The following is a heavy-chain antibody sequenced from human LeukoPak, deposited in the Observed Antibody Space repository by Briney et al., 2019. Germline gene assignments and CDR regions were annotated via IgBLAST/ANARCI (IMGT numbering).Heavy chain of an antibody. CDR3: ARVSPSPGYSLTSFDI. D-gene: IGHD2-15*01. V-gene: IGHV3-53*01. CDR2: IYRAGPT. J-gene: IGHJ3*02. Sequence: GGSLRLSCADSGFTLSSYNMSWVRQAPGKGLNWVSVIYRAGPTYYADSVKGRFTISRDNSKNTLYLQMNSLRVEDTAVYYCARVSPSPGYSLTSFDIWGQGTMVTVSS. CDR1: GFTLSSYN.